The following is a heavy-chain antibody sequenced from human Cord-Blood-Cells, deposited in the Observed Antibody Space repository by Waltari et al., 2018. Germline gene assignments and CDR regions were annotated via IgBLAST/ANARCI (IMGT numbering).Heavy chain of an antibody. CDR2: IKSKTDGGTT. CDR1: GFTFSNAW. D-gene: IGHD4-17*01. J-gene: IGHJ6*03. Sequence: EVQLVESGGGLVKPGGSLRLSCAASGFTFSNAWMSWVRQAPGQGLEWVGRIKSKTDGGTTDYAAPVKGRFTISRDDSKNTLYLQMNSLKTEDTAVYYCTTVQGDYGEYYYMDVWGKGTTVTVSS. V-gene: IGHV3-15*01. CDR3: TTVQGDYGEYYYMDV.